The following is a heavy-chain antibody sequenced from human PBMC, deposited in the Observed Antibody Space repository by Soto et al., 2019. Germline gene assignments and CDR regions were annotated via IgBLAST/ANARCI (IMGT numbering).Heavy chain of an antibody. CDR2: INAGNGNT. Sequence: QVQLVQSGAEEKKPGASVKVSCKASGYTFTVYAIHWVRQAPGQRLEWMGWINAGNGNTKYSQKFQGRVTITRDTSASIAFMELSSLRSEDTAVYYCARAVAVPADFDYWGQGTLVTVSS. V-gene: IGHV1-3*05. J-gene: IGHJ4*02. D-gene: IGHD6-19*01. CDR1: GYTFTVYA. CDR3: ARAVAVPADFDY.